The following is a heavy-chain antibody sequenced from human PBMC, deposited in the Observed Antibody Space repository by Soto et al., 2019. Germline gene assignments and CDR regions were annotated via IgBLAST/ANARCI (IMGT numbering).Heavy chain of an antibody. Sequence: EVQLVESGGGLVKPGGSLRLSCAASRFTFSTYSMNWVRQAPGKGLEWVSSISSSSSYKYYADSVKGRFTISRDNAKNSLYLQMNSLRAEDTAVYYCARQGGSGYDYDYGFDVWGQGTTVTVSS. CDR1: RFTFSTYS. CDR3: ARQGGSGYDYDYGFDV. CDR2: ISSSSSYK. D-gene: IGHD3-10*01. J-gene: IGHJ6*02. V-gene: IGHV3-21*01.